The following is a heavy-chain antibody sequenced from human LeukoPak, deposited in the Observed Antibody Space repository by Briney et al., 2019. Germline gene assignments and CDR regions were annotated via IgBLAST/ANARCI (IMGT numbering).Heavy chain of an antibody. CDR1: GFTFSSYW. D-gene: IGHD1-26*01. V-gene: IGHV3-74*01. Sequence: GGSLRLFCAASGFTFSSYWMHWVRQAPGKGLVWVSRINSDGSSTSYADSVKGRFTISRDNAKNTLYLQMNSLRAEDTAVYYCASGRYSGSYFEGWGQGTLVTVSS. CDR2: INSDGSST. CDR3: ASGRYSGSYFEG. J-gene: IGHJ4*02.